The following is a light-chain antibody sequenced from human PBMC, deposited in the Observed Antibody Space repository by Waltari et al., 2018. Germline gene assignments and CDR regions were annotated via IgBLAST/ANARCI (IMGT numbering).Light chain of an antibody. CDR1: QSISNY. V-gene: IGKV1-5*03. CDR3: QQYNTYSS. Sequence: DIQMTQSPSTLSASVGDRGTITCRASQSISNYLAWYQQKPGKAPNLLIYKASILKSGVSSRFSGSGSGTQFTLTISSLQPGDFATYFCQQYNTYSSFGQGTKLEIK. J-gene: IGKJ2*01. CDR2: KAS.